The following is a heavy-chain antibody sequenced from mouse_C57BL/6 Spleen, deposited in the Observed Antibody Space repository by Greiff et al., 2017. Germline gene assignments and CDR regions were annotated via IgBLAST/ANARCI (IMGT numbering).Heavy chain of an antibody. CDR1: GYAFSSSW. V-gene: IGHV1-82*01. CDR3: ARGGGYYYGSSPHWYFDV. CDR2: IYPGDGDT. J-gene: IGHJ1*03. Sequence: VQGVESGPELVKPGASVKISCKASGYAFSSSWMNWVKQRPGKGLEWIGRIYPGDGDTNYNGKFKGKATLTADKSSSTAYMQLSSLTSEDSAVYFCARGGGYYYGSSPHWYFDVWGTGTTVTVSS. D-gene: IGHD1-1*01.